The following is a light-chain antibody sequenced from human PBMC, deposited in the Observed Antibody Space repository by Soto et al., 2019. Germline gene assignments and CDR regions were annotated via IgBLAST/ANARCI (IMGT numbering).Light chain of an antibody. CDR3: SSYTSISALGVV. J-gene: IGLJ2*01. Sequence: QSALTQPASVSGSPGQSITISCTGTSSDVGGYNYVSWYQQHPGKAPKLIIYEVSHRPSGVSNRFSGSKSGNTASLTISGLQAEDEADYYCSSYTSISALGVVFGGGTKLTVL. CDR1: SSDVGGYNY. CDR2: EVS. V-gene: IGLV2-14*01.